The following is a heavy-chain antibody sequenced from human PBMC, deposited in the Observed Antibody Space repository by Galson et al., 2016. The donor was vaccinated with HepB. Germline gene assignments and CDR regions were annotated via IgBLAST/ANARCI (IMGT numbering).Heavy chain of an antibody. D-gene: IGHD1-14*01. CDR2: IIAIFGTT. J-gene: IGHJ6*02. V-gene: IGHV1-69*13. CDR3: AMYKGIHYQYGMDV. Sequence: SVKVSCTASGVTFSSYAITWVRQAPGQGLEWVGEIIAIFGTTNYAQTFQGRVTITADESTRTVYMELSSLRYEDTAVYYCAMYKGIHYQYGMDVWGQGTTVTVSS. CDR1: GVTFSSYA.